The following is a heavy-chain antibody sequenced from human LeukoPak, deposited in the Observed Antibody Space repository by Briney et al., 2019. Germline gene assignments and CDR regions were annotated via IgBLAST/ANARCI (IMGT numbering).Heavy chain of an antibody. J-gene: IGHJ3*02. CDR1: GFTFRNYD. D-gene: IGHD3-16*01. Sequence: GGSLRLSCAASGFTFRNYDMHWVRHATGKGLEWVSAIETAGETHYAGSVKGRFTISRENAKSSLYLQMNSLRAGDTAVYYCARDYSGENVFDIWGQGTPVTVSS. V-gene: IGHV3-13*04. CDR3: ARDYSGENVFDI. CDR2: IETAGET.